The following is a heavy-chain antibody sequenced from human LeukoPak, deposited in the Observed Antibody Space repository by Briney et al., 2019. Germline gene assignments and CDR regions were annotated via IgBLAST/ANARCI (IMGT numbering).Heavy chain of an antibody. CDR1: GGTFSSYA. Sequence: PVKVSCKASGGTFSSYAISWVRQAPGQGLEWMGGIIPIFGTANYAQKFQGRVTITADKSTSTAYMELSSLRSEDTAVYYCARGGSSGWYRDKNWFDPWGQGTLVTVSS. D-gene: IGHD6-19*01. J-gene: IGHJ5*02. CDR3: ARGGSSGWYRDKNWFDP. CDR2: IIPIFGTA. V-gene: IGHV1-69*06.